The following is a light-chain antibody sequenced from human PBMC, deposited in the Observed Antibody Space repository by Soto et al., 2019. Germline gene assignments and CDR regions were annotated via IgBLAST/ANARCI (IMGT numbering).Light chain of an antibody. J-gene: IGKJ2*01. CDR3: QQRSNWPPYT. Sequence: NVVTPSSTTPSFSSGGKGTLLFRANQGVCSYLAWYQQKPGQAPRLLNYDASNRATGIPARFSGSGSGTDFTLTISSLEPEDFAVYYCQQRSNWPPYTFGQGTKLEIK. V-gene: IGKV3-11*01. CDR2: DAS. CDR1: QGVCSY.